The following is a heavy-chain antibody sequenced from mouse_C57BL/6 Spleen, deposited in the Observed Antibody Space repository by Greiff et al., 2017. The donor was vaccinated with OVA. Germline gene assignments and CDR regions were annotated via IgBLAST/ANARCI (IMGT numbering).Heavy chain of an antibody. CDR2: INPSTGGT. J-gene: IGHJ4*01. V-gene: IGHV1-42*01. Sequence: VQLKQSGPELVKPGASVKISCKASGYSFTGYYMNWVKQSPEKSLEWIGEINPSTGGTTYNQKFKAKATLTVDKSSSTAYMQLKSLTSEDSAVYYCARSGARGDAMDYWGQGTSVTVSS. CDR3: ARSGARGDAMDY. D-gene: IGHD3-1*01. CDR1: GYSFTGYY.